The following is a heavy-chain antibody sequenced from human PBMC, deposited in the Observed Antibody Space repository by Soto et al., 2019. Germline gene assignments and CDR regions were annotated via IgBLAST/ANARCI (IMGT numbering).Heavy chain of an antibody. V-gene: IGHV3-48*02. CDR1: GFTFSNCG. J-gene: IGHJ6*02. Sequence: RGSLRLSCAASGFTFSNCGMNWVRQTPGKGLEWVSYISDSGATKHYADSVKGRFTISRDNGKDSLYLQMNSLRDEDTAVYFCARCSRNSCYSYGVDVWGQGATVTVSS. CDR2: ISDSGATK. D-gene: IGHD2-15*01. CDR3: ARCSRNSCYSYGVDV.